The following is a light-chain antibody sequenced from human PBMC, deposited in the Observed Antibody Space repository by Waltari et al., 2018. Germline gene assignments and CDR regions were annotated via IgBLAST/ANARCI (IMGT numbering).Light chain of an antibody. CDR2: GAS. CDR1: QSIGRY. CDR3: QQYKNWPPMYT. V-gene: IGKV3D-15*01. J-gene: IGKJ2*01. Sequence: EIVLTQSPGTLSLSPGERATLSCRASQSIGRYLVWYQQKPGQAPRLLIYGASSRAAGIPARFSGSGSGTEFTLTINSLQSEDSAVYYCQQYKNWPPMYTFGQGTKLEIK.